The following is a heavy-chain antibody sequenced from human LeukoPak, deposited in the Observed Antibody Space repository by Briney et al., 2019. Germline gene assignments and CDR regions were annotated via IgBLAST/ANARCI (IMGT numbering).Heavy chain of an antibody. CDR1: GFTFSSYA. D-gene: IGHD3-10*01. CDR2: ISGSGYRT. Sequence: GGSLRLSCAASGFTFSSYALSWVRQAPGKGLEWVSAISGSGYRTHYADSVRGRFTISRDNSKNTLYLQTNSLRAEDTAVYYCAKDRVGFRGVISDRGQGTLVTVSS. J-gene: IGHJ4*02. V-gene: IGHV3-23*01. CDR3: AKDRVGFRGVISD.